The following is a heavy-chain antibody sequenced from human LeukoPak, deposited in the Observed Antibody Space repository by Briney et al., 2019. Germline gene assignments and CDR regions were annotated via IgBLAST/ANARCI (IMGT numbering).Heavy chain of an antibody. CDR3: ARDPTRKYCSSTSCYWVSGYMDV. CDR2: IYTSGST. CDR1: GGSISSGSYY. J-gene: IGHJ6*03. Sequence: PSETLSLTCTVSGGSISSGSYYWSWIRQPAGKGLEWIGRIYTSGSTNYNPSLKSRVTISVDTSKNQFSLKLSSVTAADTAVYYCARDPTRKYCSSTSCYWVSGYMDVWGKGTTVTVSS. D-gene: IGHD2-2*01. V-gene: IGHV4-61*02.